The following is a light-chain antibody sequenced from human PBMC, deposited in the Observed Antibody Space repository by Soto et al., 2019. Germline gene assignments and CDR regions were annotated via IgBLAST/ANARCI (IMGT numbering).Light chain of an antibody. V-gene: IGKV1-39*01. CDR2: SSS. Sequence: DIEMTQSPSSLSASVGDRVTISCRTSQTINNNLNWYQQRPGKAPKLLIYSSSSLLSGVPPRFSGSGSGTYFTLTISSLQPEDFATYFWQQTYITPITFGQGTRLDIK. CDR3: QQTYITPIT. CDR1: QTINNN. J-gene: IGKJ5*01.